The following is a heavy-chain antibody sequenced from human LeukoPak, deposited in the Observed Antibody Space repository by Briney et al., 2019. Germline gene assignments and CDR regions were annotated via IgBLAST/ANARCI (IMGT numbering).Heavy chain of an antibody. CDR3: AKKRYYYDSSGYLDY. J-gene: IGHJ4*02. D-gene: IGHD3-22*01. CDR2: ISGSGGST. V-gene: IGHV3-23*01. CDR1: GFTFSSYA. Sequence: GGSLRLSCAASGFTFSSYAMSWVRQAPGKGLGWVSAISGSGGSTYYADSVKGRFTISRDNSKNTLYLQMNSLRAEDTAVYYCAKKRYYYDSSGYLDYWGQGTLVTVSS.